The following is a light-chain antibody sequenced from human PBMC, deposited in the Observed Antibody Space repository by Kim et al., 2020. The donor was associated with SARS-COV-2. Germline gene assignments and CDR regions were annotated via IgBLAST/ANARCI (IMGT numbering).Light chain of an antibody. J-gene: IGKJ1*01. Sequence: ASVGDRVPITCRASQDIANSLAWYQQKPGKVPKVLIYAASTLQSGVPSRFSGSGSGTEFTLTIGSLQNEDVATYYCQKYNSAPWTFGPGTKVDIK. V-gene: IGKV1-27*01. CDR3: QKYNSAPWT. CDR2: AAS. CDR1: QDIANS.